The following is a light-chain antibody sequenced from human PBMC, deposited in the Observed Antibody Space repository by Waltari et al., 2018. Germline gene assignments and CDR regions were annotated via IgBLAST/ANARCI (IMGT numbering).Light chain of an antibody. Sequence: SALTQPRSVSGSPGQSVTISCTGTTNDLGSYNYFSWYQQHPGTAPKHIILDVTKRPSGVPDRLSGSKSGNTASLTISGLRAEDEAEYYCCSYAGSYTWVFGGGTKLTVV. CDR1: TNDLGSYNY. CDR3: CSYAGSYTWV. V-gene: IGLV2-11*01. CDR2: DVT. J-gene: IGLJ3*02.